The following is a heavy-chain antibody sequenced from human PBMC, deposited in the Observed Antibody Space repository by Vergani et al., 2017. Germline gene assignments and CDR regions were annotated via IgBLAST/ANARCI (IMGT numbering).Heavy chain of an antibody. Sequence: QVQLQESGPGLVKHSETLSLTCTVSGDSVISTDYHWGWIRQHPGKGLEWIGSMDYSGSTSYNPSLESRISISFETPKNQFSLRLTSVTAADTAVYYCASKRGACRAAYCHSYDFWGPGTLVGVSS. CDR3: ASKRGACRAAYCHSYDF. V-gene: IGHV4-39*01. D-gene: IGHD2-15*01. J-gene: IGHJ4*02. CDR2: MDYSGST. CDR1: GDSVISTDYH.